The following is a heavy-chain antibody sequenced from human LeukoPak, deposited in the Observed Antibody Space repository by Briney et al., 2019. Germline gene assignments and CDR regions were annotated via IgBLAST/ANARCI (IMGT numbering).Heavy chain of an antibody. J-gene: IGHJ4*02. CDR1: GNSFTSYW. V-gene: IGHV5-51*01. Sequence: GESLKISCKGSGNSFTSYWIAWVRQMPGKGLEWMGIIYPGDSDTRYSPSFQGQVTISADKSINTAYLQWSSLKASDTAMYYCARQPDYGDYGFDYWGQGTLVTVSS. CDR2: IYPGDSDT. CDR3: ARQPDYGDYGFDY. D-gene: IGHD4-17*01.